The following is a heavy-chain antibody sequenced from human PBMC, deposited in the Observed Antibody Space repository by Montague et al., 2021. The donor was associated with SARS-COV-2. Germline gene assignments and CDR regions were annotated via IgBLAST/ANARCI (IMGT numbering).Heavy chain of an antibody. V-gene: IGHV4-34*01. CDR3: ARGRQHINMVVVVVTGGEYYFDF. CDR2: INHRGST. CDR1: DGSFSDYS. J-gene: IGHJ4*02. Sequence: SETLSLTCAVYDGSFSDYSWTWIRQPPGKGLEWIGEINHRGSTNYNPSLKSRVTISVDTSKNQFSLKMTSATAADTAVYYCARGRQHINMVVVVVTGGEYYFDFWGQGTLAAVSS. D-gene: IGHD3-22*01.